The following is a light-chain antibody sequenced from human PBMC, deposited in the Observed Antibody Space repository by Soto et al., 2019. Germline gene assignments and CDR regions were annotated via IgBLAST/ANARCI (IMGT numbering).Light chain of an antibody. J-gene: IGLJ2*01. CDR2: YDD. V-gene: IGLV1-36*01. CDR1: SSNIGNNA. CDR3: AAWDDSLNGVV. Sequence: QSVLTQPPSVSEAPRQRVTISCCGSSSNIGNNAVNWYQQLPGKAPKLLIYYDDLLPSGVSDRFSGSKSGTSASLAISGLQSEDGADYYCAAWDDSLNGVVFGGGTKVTVL.